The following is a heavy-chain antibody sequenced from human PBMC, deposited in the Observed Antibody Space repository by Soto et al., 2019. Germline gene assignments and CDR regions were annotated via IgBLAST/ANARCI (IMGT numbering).Heavy chain of an antibody. Sequence: QVQLVESGGGVVQPGWSLRLSCAASGLTFSRYAMHWVRQAPGKGLEWVAVIIYDGSNKHYADSVQGRFTISRDNSKNTLYLPMNSLRAEDTAVYYCAAELGNTGYDGHDYWGQGTLVTVSS. CDR3: AAELGNTGYDGHDY. CDR2: IIYDGSNK. CDR1: GLTFSRYA. D-gene: IGHD5-12*01. J-gene: IGHJ4*02. V-gene: IGHV3-30*04.